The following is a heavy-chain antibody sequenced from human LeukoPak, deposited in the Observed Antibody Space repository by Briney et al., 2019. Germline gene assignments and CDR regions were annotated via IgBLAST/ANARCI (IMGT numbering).Heavy chain of an antibody. CDR1: GYTFTGYY. D-gene: IGHD3-3*01. CDR3: AGETAYDFWSGSLDI. J-gene: IGHJ3*02. V-gene: IGHV1-2*02. CDR2: INPNSGGT. Sequence: GASVKVSCKASGYTFTGYYMHWVRQAPGQGLEWMGWINPNSGGTNYAQKFQGRVTVTRDTSISTAYMELSRLRSDDTAVYYCAGETAYDFWSGSLDIWGQGTMVTVSS.